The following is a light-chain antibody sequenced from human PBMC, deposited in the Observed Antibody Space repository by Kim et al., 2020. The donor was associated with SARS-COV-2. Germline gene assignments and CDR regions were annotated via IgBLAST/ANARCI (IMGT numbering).Light chain of an antibody. Sequence: ASVGDSVAITCRASQGISGHLAWFQQRPGKVPERLIYAASSLQSGVPSRFSGSGSGTEFTLTISSLQPEDSATYYCLQHRSYPWTFGQGTKVDIK. CDR2: AAS. CDR1: QGISGH. CDR3: LQHRSYPWT. V-gene: IGKV1-17*03. J-gene: IGKJ1*01.